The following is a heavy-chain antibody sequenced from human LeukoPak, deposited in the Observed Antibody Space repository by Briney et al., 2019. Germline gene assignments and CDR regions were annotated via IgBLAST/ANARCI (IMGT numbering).Heavy chain of an antibody. CDR1: GYTFTGYY. D-gene: IGHD2-15*01. CDR3: ARGDVVVVASTQFDY. Sequence: ASVKVSCKASGYTFTGYYMHWVRQAPGQGLEWMGRITPNSGGTNYAQKFQGRVTMTRDTSISTAYMELSRLRSDDTAVYYCARGDVVVVASTQFDYWGQGTLVTVSS. CDR2: ITPNSGGT. V-gene: IGHV1-2*06. J-gene: IGHJ4*02.